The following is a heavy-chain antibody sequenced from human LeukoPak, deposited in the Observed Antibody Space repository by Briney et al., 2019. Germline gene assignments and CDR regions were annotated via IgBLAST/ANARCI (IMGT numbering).Heavy chain of an antibody. CDR3: ARVFDSSGPIDY. D-gene: IGHD3-22*01. Sequence: PSETLSLTCTVSGGSLSSYYWSWIRQPPGKGLEWIGYIYYSGSTNYNPSLKSRVTISVDTSKKQFSLKLSSVTAADTAVYYCARVFDSSGPIDYWGQGTLVTVSS. V-gene: IGHV4-59*01. J-gene: IGHJ4*02. CDR2: IYYSGST. CDR1: GGSLSSYY.